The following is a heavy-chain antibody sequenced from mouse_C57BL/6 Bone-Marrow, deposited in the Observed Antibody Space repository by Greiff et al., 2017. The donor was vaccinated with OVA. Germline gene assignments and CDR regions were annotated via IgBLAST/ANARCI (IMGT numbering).Heavy chain of an antibody. V-gene: IGHV1-53*01. Sequence: QVQLQQPGTELVKPGASVKLSCKASGYTFTSYWMHWVQQRPGQGLEWIGNISPSHGGTNYTEKFTSMATLTVDKSSSTAYMQLSSLTSEDSAVYYCARSGTVVGPHFDYWGQGTTLTVSS. CDR3: ARSGTVVGPHFDY. CDR1: GYTFTSYW. CDR2: ISPSHGGT. D-gene: IGHD1-1*01. J-gene: IGHJ2*01.